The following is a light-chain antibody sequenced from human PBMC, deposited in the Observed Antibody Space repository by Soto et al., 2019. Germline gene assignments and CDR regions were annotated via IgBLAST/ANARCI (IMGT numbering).Light chain of an antibody. J-gene: IGLJ2*01. CDR2: RDN. CDR1: SSDIGSNP. CDR3: SAWDDSIYGPV. V-gene: IGLV1-44*01. Sequence: QSVLTQPPSASGTPGQRVAISCSGGSSDIGSNPVNWYLHLPGAAPKLHIYRDNQRPSGVPDRFSGSKSGTSASLTISGLQSEDEADYFCSAWDDSIYGPVFGGGTKVTVL.